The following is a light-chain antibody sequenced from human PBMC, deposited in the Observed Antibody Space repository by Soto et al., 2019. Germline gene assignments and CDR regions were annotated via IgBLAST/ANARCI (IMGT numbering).Light chain of an antibody. J-gene: IGKJ4*01. Sequence: AIQLTQSPSSLSASVGDRVTITCRASQGISSALAWYQQKPGKAPKLLIYGASSLESGVPSRFSGSGSGTDVTITISSLQPEDFATDYCQQFNSYPQLTFGGGTKVEIK. V-gene: IGKV1-13*02. CDR2: GAS. CDR1: QGISSA. CDR3: QQFNSYPQLT.